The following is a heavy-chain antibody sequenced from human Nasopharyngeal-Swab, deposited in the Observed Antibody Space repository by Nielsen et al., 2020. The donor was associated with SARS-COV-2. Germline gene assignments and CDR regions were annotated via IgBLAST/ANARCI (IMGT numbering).Heavy chain of an antibody. V-gene: IGHV3-23*01. CDR2: ISGSGGGT. CDR3: AKEGGSSWYEVDH. D-gene: IGHD6-13*01. CDR1: GFSFDNFP. Sequence: GESLKISCVASGFSFDNFPMNWVRQAPGKGLEWVSAISGSGGGTYYADSVKGRFTISRDNSKNTLFLQMNSLRAEDTAVYYCAKEGGSSWYEVDHWGQGTLVTVSS. J-gene: IGHJ4*02.